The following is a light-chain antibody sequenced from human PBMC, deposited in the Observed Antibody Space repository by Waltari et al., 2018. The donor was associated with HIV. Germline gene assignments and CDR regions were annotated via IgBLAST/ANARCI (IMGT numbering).Light chain of an antibody. Sequence: QSALTQPPSASGSLGQSVTLSCTGPSSDLGAYDSFPWFQQHPRSAPKLLLYEVTRRPSTVSDRFSGSRSGSTAFLTVAGLQPDDEATYFCSSYGDSLRVLFGGGTNVTVL. CDR1: SSDLGAYDS. CDR3: SSYGDSLRVL. V-gene: IGLV2-8*01. CDR2: EVT. J-gene: IGLJ3*02.